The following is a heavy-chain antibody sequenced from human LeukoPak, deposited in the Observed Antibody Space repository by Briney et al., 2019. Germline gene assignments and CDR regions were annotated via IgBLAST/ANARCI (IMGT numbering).Heavy chain of an antibody. Sequence: GGSLRLSCAASGFTFSSYGMHWVRQAPGKGLEWVAVISSDGTNKFYADSVKGRFTISTDNSKNTLYLQMSSLRPEDTAVYYCAKDSLASYYGSGSYLGNWFDPWGQGTLVTVSS. CDR3: AKDSLASYYGSGSYLGNWFDP. CDR2: ISSDGTNK. CDR1: GFTFSSYG. D-gene: IGHD3-10*01. J-gene: IGHJ5*02. V-gene: IGHV3-30*18.